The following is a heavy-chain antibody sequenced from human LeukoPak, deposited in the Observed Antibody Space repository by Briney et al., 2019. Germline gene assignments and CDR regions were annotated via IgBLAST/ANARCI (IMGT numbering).Heavy chain of an antibody. CDR3: ARGGYSHLPLDNGMDV. J-gene: IGHJ6*02. Sequence: SETLSFTCAVYGGSFSGYYWSWIRQPPGKGLEWIGEINHSGSTNYNPSLKSRVTISVDTSKNQFSLKLSSVTAADTAVYYCARGGYSHLPLDNGMDVWGQGTTVTVSS. D-gene: IGHD6-13*01. V-gene: IGHV4-34*01. CDR2: INHSGST. CDR1: GGSFSGYY.